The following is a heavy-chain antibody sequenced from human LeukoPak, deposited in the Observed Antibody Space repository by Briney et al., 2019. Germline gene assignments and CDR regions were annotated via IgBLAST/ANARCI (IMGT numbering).Heavy chain of an antibody. CDR3: AREGATGTTLDY. CDR2: ISYDGSNK. D-gene: IGHD1-7*01. CDR1: GFTFSSYA. J-gene: IGHJ4*02. V-gene: IGHV3-30-3*01. Sequence: PGRSLSLSCAASGFTFSSYAMHWVRQAPGKGLEWVAVISYDGSNKYYADSVKGRFTISRDNSKNTLYLQMNSLRAEDTAVYYCAREGATGTTLDYWGQGTLVTVSS.